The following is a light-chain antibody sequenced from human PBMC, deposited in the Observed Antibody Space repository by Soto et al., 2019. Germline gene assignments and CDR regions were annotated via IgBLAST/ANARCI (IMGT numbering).Light chain of an antibody. CDR3: QSYDSSRSRRGGV. V-gene: IGLV1-40*01. CDR1: SSNIGAGYD. J-gene: IGLJ2*01. CDR2: GNS. Sequence: QSVLTQPPSVSGAPGQRVTISCTGSSSNIGAGYDVHWYQQLPGTAPKLLIYGNSNRPSGVPDRFSGSKSGTSASLAITGLQAEDEADYYCQSYDSSRSRRGGVFGGGTKLTVL.